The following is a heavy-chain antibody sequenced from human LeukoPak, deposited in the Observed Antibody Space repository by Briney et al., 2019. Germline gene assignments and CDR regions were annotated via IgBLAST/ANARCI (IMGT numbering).Heavy chain of an antibody. D-gene: IGHD3-10*02. CDR2: DGHT. V-gene: IGHV4-61*01. CDR3: ATYYVGVGGRGY. J-gene: IGHJ4*02. CDR1: GGSVSSGYFH. Sequence: SETLSLTCTVSGGSVSSGYFHWSWIRQAPGKGLEWIGHDGHTNYNPSLRSRVTISIDTSSNQFSLRLNSVTAADTGVYYCATYYVGVGGRGYWGPGTLVTVSS.